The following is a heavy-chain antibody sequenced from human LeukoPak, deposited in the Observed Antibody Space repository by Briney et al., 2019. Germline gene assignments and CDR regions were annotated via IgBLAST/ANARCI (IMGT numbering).Heavy chain of an antibody. CDR3: AKDAQWLVPEGYYYYMDV. D-gene: IGHD6-19*01. V-gene: IGHV3-21*01. Sequence: GGSLRLSSAGSGFTFSRYNMNWFRQAPGKGLERVSSISSSSSYIFYADSVKGRFTISRDNAKNSLYLQMNSLRAEDTAVYYCAKDAQWLVPEGYYYYMDVWGKGTTVTVSS. J-gene: IGHJ6*03. CDR2: ISSSSSYI. CDR1: GFTFSRYN.